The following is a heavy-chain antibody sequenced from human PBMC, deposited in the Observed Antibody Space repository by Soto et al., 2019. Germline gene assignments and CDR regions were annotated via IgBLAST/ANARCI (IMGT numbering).Heavy chain of an antibody. J-gene: IGHJ6*02. CDR1: GVTFRSYS. Sequence: GRALRLSCAASGVTFRSYSINWFRQAPGKGLEWVSSISSSSSYIYYAYSVNGRFTIYRDNAKNSLYLQMNSLRAEETAVYYCARSVVVGATVYYYYYGMHVSGQTPPVTV. D-gene: IGHD2-15*01. V-gene: IGHV3-21*01. CDR3: ARSVVVGATVYYYYYGMHV. CDR2: ISSSSSYI.